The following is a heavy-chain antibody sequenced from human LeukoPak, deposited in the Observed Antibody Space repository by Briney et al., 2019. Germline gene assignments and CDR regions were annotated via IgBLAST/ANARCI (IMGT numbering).Heavy chain of an antibody. CDR2: IYYSGST. CDR3: ARGSAVITMLSGHY. CDR1: GGSISSSSYY. J-gene: IGHJ4*02. V-gene: IGHV4-39*07. Sequence: PSETLSLTCTVSGGSISSSSYYWGWIRQPPGKGLEWIGSIYYSGSTYYNPSLKSRVTISVDTSKNQFSLKLSSVTAADTAVYYCARGSAVITMLSGHYWGQGTLVTVSS. D-gene: IGHD2-21*01.